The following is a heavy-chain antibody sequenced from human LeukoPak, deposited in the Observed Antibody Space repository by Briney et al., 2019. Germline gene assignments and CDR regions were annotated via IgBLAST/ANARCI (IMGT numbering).Heavy chain of an antibody. CDR2: IYPGDSDT. Sequence: GESLKISCKGSGYTFTDYWIAWVRQMPGKGLEWMGIIYPGDSDTRYSPSFQGQVTISADKSISTAYLQWSSLKASDTAMYYCARRRYYGSGSYAPFDYWGQGTLVTVSS. D-gene: IGHD3-10*01. J-gene: IGHJ4*02. V-gene: IGHV5-51*01. CDR1: GYTFTDYW. CDR3: ARRRYYGSGSYAPFDY.